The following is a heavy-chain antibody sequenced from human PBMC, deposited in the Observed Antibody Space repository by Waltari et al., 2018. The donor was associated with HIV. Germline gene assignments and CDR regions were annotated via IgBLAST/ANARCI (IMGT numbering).Heavy chain of an antibody. Sequence: EVQLVQSGGGLVQPGGSRRLSCAASGFSVSRYWMHWVRQIQGQGLVWVSRINPDGNTINYADSVRGRFTISRDYAKNTLYLQMNSLRDEDTAMYYCVKGMFGEYDYWGQGTLVTVSS. J-gene: IGHJ4*02. D-gene: IGHD3-10*02. CDR2: INPDGNTI. CDR3: VKGMFGEYDY. CDR1: GFSVSRYW. V-gene: IGHV3-74*01.